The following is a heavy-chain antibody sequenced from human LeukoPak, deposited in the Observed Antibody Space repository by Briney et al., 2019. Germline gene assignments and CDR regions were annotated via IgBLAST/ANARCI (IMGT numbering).Heavy chain of an antibody. J-gene: IGHJ4*02. CDR2: ISAYNGNT. Sequence: GASVKVSCKASGYTFTSYGISWVRQAPGQGVEWMGWISAYNGNTNYAQKLQGRVTMTTDTSTSTAYMELRSLRSDDTAVYYCARLELYYDNVNVDYWGQGTLVTVSS. CDR3: ARLELYYDNVNVDY. CDR1: GYTFTSYG. D-gene: IGHD3-9*01. V-gene: IGHV1-18*01.